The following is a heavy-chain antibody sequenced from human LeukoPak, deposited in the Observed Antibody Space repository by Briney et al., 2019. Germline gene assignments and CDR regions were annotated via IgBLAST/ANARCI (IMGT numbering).Heavy chain of an antibody. CDR3: ARRTASYHYMDV. Sequence: TSETLSLTCTVSGGSISSSSYYWGWIRQPPGKGLEWIGSIYYSGSTYYNPSLKSRVTISVDTSKNQFSLKLSSVTAADTAVYYCARRTASYHYMDVWGKGTTVTVSS. CDR1: GGSISSSSYY. CDR2: IYYSGST. D-gene: IGHD5-18*01. V-gene: IGHV4-39*01. J-gene: IGHJ6*03.